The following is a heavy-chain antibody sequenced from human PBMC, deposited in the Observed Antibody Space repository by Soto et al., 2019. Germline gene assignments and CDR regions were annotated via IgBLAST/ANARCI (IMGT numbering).Heavy chain of an antibody. CDR2: MYYGGRT. CDR3: ARGTPSPRIVRSSRGTWFDP. D-gene: IGHD1-26*01. Sequence: PSHKLSVTGTVSAGSIRRYYWCCIRQPPRTGLAAIADMYYGGRTNFNASLKSLVPISVDTSKMQVSLKLSSVTAADTAVYFCARGTPSPRIVRSSRGTWFDPWGQGPRVTGS. CDR1: AGSIRRYY. V-gene: IGHV4-59*08. J-gene: IGHJ5*02.